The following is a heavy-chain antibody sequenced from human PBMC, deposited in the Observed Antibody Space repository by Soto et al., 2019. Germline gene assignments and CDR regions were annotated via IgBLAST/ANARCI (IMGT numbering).Heavy chain of an antibody. CDR1: SGSISSSNW. J-gene: IGHJ3*02. CDR2: IYHSGST. D-gene: IGHD1-1*01. Sequence: SETLSLTCAVSSGSISSSNWWSWVRQPPGKGLEWIGEIYHSGSTNYNPSLKSRVTISVDKSKNQFSLKLSSVTAADTAVYYCARAQLERTAAFAIWGQGTMVTVSS. V-gene: IGHV4-4*02. CDR3: ARAQLERTAAFAI.